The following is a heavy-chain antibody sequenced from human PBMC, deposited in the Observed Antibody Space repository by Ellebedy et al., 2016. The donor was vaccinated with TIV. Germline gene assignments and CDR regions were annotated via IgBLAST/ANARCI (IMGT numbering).Heavy chain of an antibody. V-gene: IGHV3-23*01. Sequence: GGSLRLXCAASGFTFSSYAMSWVRQAPGKGLEWVSSIRSSGDSTYYTDSVKGRFTISRDGAKNSLYLQMKRLRAEDTAVYYCARAGVVVASTQAGDYWGQGTLVTVSS. CDR3: ARAGVVVASTQAGDY. CDR1: GFTFSSYA. J-gene: IGHJ4*02. D-gene: IGHD2-15*01. CDR2: IRSSGDST.